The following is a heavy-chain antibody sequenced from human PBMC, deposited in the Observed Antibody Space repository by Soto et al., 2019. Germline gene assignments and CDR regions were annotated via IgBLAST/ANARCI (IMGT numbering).Heavy chain of an antibody. CDR1: GFIFSSDW. D-gene: IGHD6-25*01. J-gene: IGHJ4*02. V-gene: IGHV3-7*01. CDR2: IKPDGSDK. Sequence: GGSLRLSCGTSGFIFSSDWMTWVRQARGKGLEWVADIKPDGSDKHYVDSVKGRFTISRDNAEHSLYLQMSSLRAEDTAVYYCARLYGSVSTFDYWGQGTLVTVSS. CDR3: ARLYGSVSTFDY.